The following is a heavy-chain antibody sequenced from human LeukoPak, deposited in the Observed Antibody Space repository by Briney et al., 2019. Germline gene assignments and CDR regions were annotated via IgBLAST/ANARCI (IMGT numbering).Heavy chain of an antibody. CDR1: GGTFSSYA. Sequence: GASVKVSCKASGGTFSSYAISWVRQAPGQGLEWMGWMNPNSGNTGYAQKFQGRVTMTRNTSISTAYMELSSLRSEDTAVYYCARGRGPAGTGYYGMDVWGQGTTVTVSS. J-gene: IGHJ6*02. D-gene: IGHD6-13*01. CDR3: ARGRGPAGTGYYGMDV. V-gene: IGHV1-8*02. CDR2: MNPNSGNT.